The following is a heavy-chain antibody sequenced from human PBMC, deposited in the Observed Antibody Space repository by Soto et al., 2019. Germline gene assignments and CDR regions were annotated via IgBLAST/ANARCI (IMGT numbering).Heavy chain of an antibody. V-gene: IGHV4-31*03. Sequence: QVQLQESGPGLVKPSQTLSLTCTVSGGSISSGGHYWSWIRQHPGKGLEWIGYIYYSGSTYYNPSLKSRSTISVDTSKNQFSLKLSSVTAADTAVYYCAMEGGTVGATAADYWGQGTLVTVSS. J-gene: IGHJ4*02. CDR2: IYYSGST. D-gene: IGHD1-26*01. CDR3: AMEGGTVGATAADY. CDR1: GGSISSGGHY.